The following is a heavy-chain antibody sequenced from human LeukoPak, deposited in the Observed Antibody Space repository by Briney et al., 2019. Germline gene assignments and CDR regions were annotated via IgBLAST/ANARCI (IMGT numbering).Heavy chain of an antibody. Sequence: GGSLRLSCAASGFTFSSDAMSWVRQAPGKGLGWVSAISGSGGSTYYADSVKGRFTISRDNSKNTLYLQMNSLRAEDTAVYYCARASIVGAMYYYYGMDVWGQGTTVTVSS. V-gene: IGHV3-23*01. CDR3: ARASIVGAMYYYYGMDV. CDR2: ISGSGGST. CDR1: GFTFSSDA. D-gene: IGHD1-26*01. J-gene: IGHJ6*02.